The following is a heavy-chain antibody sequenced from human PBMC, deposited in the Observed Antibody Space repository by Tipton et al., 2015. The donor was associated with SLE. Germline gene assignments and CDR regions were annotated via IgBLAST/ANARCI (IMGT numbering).Heavy chain of an antibody. CDR2: INHSGST. CDR1: GGSFSGYY. D-gene: IGHD3-10*02. V-gene: IGHV4-34*01. Sequence: TLSLTCAVYGGSFSGYYWSWIRQPPGKGLEWIGEINHSGSTNYNPSLKSPVTISVDTSKNQFSLKLSSVTAADTAVYYCARGGRITMLVTAFDIWGQGTMVTVPS. J-gene: IGHJ3*02. CDR3: ARGGRITMLVTAFDI.